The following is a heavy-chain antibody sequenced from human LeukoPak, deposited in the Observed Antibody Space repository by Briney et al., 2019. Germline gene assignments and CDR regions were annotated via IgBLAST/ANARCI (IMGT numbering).Heavy chain of an antibody. J-gene: IGHJ4*02. CDR2: IGSSGSGI. CDR3: ARNGDSGGNVGFDY. Sequence: LSGGSLRLSCVASTFTFTSYAMNWVRQAPGKGLEWVSYIGSSGSGIYYADSVKGRFTISRDNAKSSLYLQMNSLRAEDTAVYYCARNGDSGGNVGFDYWGQGTLVTVSS. CDR1: TFTFTSYA. V-gene: IGHV3-48*03. D-gene: IGHD4-23*01.